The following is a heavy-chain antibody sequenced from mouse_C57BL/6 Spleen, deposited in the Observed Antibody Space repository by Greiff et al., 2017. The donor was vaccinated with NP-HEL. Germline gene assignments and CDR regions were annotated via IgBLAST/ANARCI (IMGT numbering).Heavy chain of an antibody. CDR1: GFTFSSYA. D-gene: IGHD2-2*01. V-gene: IGHV5-4*01. CDR2: ISDGGSYT. J-gene: IGHJ3*01. Sequence: EVMLVESGGGLVKPGGSLKLSCAASGFTFSSYAMSWVRQTPEKRLEWVATISDGGSYTYYPDNVKGRFTISRDNAKNNLYLQMSHLKSEDTAMYYCAREGGYDSFAYWGQGTLVTVSA. CDR3: AREGGYDSFAY.